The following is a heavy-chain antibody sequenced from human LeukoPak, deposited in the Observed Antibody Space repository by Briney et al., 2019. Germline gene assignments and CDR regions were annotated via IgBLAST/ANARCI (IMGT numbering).Heavy chain of an antibody. J-gene: IGHJ3*02. CDR1: GGSISSSGYY. Sequence: SETLSLTCTVSGGSISSSGYYWGRIRQPPGKGLEWIGSIYHSGSTYYNPSLKSRVTISVDTSKNQVSLKLSSVTAADTAVYYCARHSLRRVGASLHGFDIWGQGTMVTVSS. D-gene: IGHD1-26*01. CDR3: ARHSLRRVGASLHGFDI. V-gene: IGHV4-39*01. CDR2: IYHSGST.